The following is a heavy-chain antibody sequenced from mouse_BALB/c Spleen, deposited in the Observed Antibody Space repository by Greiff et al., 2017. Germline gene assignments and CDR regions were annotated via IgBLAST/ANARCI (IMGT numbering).Heavy chain of an antibody. CDR1: GFTFSDYY. CDR3: AREGWSPAWFAY. Sequence: EVHLVESGGGLVKPGGSLKLSCAASGFTFSDYYMYWVRQTPEKRLEWVATISDGGSYTYYPDSVKGRFTISRDNAKNNLYLQMSSLKSEDTAMYYCAREGWSPAWFAYWGQGTLVTVSA. J-gene: IGHJ3*01. V-gene: IGHV5-4*02. D-gene: IGHD2-3*01. CDR2: ISDGGSYT.